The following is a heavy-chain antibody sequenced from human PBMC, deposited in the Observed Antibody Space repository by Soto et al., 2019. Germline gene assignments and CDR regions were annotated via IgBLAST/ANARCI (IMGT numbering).Heavy chain of an antibody. CDR1: GGTFSSYA. J-gene: IGHJ4*02. D-gene: IGHD3-22*01. Sequence: SVKVSCKASGGTFSSYAISWVRQAPGQGLEWMGGIIPIFGTANYAQKFQGRVTITADKSTSTAYMELSSLRSEDTAVYYCARDRLGSLTYYYDSSGYPLDYWGQGTLVTVSS. CDR3: ARDRLGSLTYYYDSSGYPLDY. V-gene: IGHV1-69*06. CDR2: IIPIFGTA.